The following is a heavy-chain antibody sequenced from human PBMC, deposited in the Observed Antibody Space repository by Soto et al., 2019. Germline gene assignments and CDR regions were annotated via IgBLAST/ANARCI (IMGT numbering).Heavy chain of an antibody. J-gene: IGHJ6*02. V-gene: IGHV1-69*13. CDR3: ARDFRGSPSPPYYYYGMDV. D-gene: IGHD6-13*01. Sequence: ASVKVSCKASGGTFSSYAISWVRQAPGQGLEWMGGIIPIFGTANYAQKFQGRVTITADESTSTAYMELNSLRAEDTAVYYCARDFRGSPSPPYYYYGMDVWGQGTTVTVSS. CDR1: GGTFSSYA. CDR2: IIPIFGTA.